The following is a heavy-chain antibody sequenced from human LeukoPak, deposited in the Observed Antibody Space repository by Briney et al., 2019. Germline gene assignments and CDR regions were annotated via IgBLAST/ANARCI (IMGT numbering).Heavy chain of an antibody. CDR2: ISAYNGNT. Sequence: EASVKVSCKASGYTFTSYGISWVRQAPGQGLEWMGWISAYNGNTNYAQKLQGRVTMTTDTSTSTAYMELRSLRSDDTAVYYCARMQQLVFRGAFDYWGQGTLVTVSS. V-gene: IGHV1-18*01. CDR1: GYTFTSYG. D-gene: IGHD6-13*01. CDR3: ARMQQLVFRGAFDY. J-gene: IGHJ4*02.